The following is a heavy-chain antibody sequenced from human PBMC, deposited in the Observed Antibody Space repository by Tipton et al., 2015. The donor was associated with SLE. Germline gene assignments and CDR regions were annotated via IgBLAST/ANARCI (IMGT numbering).Heavy chain of an antibody. Sequence: SLRLSCAASGFTFSDYYMSWIRQAPGKGLEWVSYISSSSDYIYYADSVKGRFTISRDNAKNSLYLQMNSLRAADTAVYYCARDGRDGSYSYYYGMDVWGQGTTVTVSS. J-gene: IGHJ6*02. CDR1: GFTFSDYY. V-gene: IGHV3-11*06. D-gene: IGHD5-24*01. CDR3: ARDGRDGSYSYYYGMDV. CDR2: ISSSSDYI.